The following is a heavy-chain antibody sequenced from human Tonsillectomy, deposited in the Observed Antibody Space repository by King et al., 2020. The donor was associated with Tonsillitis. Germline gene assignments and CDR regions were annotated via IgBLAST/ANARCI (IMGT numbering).Heavy chain of an antibody. V-gene: IGHV4-4*02. CDR2: IYHRGST. CDR1: GGSISSSKW. CDR3: ASLGDSSGYYDY. J-gene: IGHJ4*02. Sequence: QLQESGPGLVKPSGTLSLTCAVSGGSISSSKWGSWVRQPPGKGLEWSGEIYHRGSTNYNPSLKSRVTLSVDKSKNQFSLKLSSVTAADTAVYYCASLGDSSGYYDYWGQGTLVTVSS. D-gene: IGHD3-22*01.